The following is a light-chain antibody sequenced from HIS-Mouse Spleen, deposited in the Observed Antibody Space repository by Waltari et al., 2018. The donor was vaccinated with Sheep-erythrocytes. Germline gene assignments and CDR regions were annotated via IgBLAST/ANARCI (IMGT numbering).Light chain of an antibody. J-gene: IGKJ4*01. Sequence: DIQMTQSPSSLSASVVDRVTITCQASQDISNYLNWYQQNPGKAPKLLIYDASNLETGVPSRFSGSGSGTDFTFTISSLQPEDIATYYCQQYDNLLTFGGGTKVEIK. CDR1: QDISNY. CDR2: DAS. V-gene: IGKV1-33*01. CDR3: QQYDNLLT.